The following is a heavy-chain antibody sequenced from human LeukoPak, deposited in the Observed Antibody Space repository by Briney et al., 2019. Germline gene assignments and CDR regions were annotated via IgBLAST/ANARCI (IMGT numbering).Heavy chain of an antibody. D-gene: IGHD6-19*01. Sequence: ASVKVSCKASGYTFTSYDINWVRQAPGQGLEWMGWINPNSGGTNYAQKFQGRVTMTRDTSISTAYMELSRLRSDDTAVYYCARETSSGWYYFDYWGQGTLVTVSS. V-gene: IGHV1-2*02. J-gene: IGHJ4*02. CDR3: ARETSSGWYYFDY. CDR1: GYTFTSYD. CDR2: INPNSGGT.